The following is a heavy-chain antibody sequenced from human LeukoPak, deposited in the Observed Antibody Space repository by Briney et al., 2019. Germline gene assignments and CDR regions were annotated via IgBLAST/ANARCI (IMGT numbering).Heavy chain of an antibody. V-gene: IGHV3-7*01. J-gene: IGHJ4*02. Sequence: GGSLRLSCAASGFTFSSFWMSWVRQVPGKGLEWVANIKDDGSENHHVDSVRGRFTISKDNAKNSLYLQMNSLRAEDTAVYYCATNGHSHANWGQGTLVTVSS. CDR1: GFTFSSFW. CDR2: IKDDGSEN. D-gene: IGHD2-2*01. CDR3: ATNGHSHAN.